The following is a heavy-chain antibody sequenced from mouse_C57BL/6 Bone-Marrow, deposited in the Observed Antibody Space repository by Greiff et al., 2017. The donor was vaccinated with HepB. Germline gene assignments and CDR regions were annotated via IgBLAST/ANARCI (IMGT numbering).Heavy chain of an antibody. D-gene: IGHD1-1*01. Sequence: QVQLQQSGPELVKPGASVKISCKASGYAFSSSWMNWVKQRPGKGLEWIGRIYPGDGDTNYNGKFKGKATLTADKSSSTAYMQLSSLTSEDSAVYFCTRGVYYSWFAYWGQGTLVTVSA. J-gene: IGHJ3*01. CDR2: IYPGDGDT. CDR1: GYAFSSSW. CDR3: TRGVYYSWFAY. V-gene: IGHV1-82*01.